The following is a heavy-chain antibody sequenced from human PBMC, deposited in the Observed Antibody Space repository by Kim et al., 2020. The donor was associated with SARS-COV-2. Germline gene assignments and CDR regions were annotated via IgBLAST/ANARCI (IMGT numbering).Heavy chain of an antibody. J-gene: IGHJ6*03. CDR1: GGSFSGYY. Sequence: SETLSLTCAGYGGSFSGYYWSWIRQPPGKGLEWIGEINHSGSTNYNPSLKSRVTISVDTSKNQFSLKLSSVTAADTAVYYCARGTITMIVVVITPYYYYYMDVWGKGTTVTVSS. V-gene: IGHV4-34*01. D-gene: IGHD3-22*01. CDR2: INHSGST. CDR3: ARGTITMIVVVITPYYYYYMDV.